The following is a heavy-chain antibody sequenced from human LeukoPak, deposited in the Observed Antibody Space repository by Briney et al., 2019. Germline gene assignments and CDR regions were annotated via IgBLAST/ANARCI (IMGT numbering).Heavy chain of an antibody. Sequence: GGSLRLSCAASGFTFSSYAMHWVRQAPGKGLEWVAVISYDGSNKYYADSVKGRFTISRDNSKSTVYLQMNSLRVEDTATYYCAKIPSADFYYYYIDVWGKGTTVTVSS. V-gene: IGHV3-30*04. CDR3: AKIPSADFYYYYIDV. CDR1: GFTFSSYA. CDR2: ISYDGSNK. D-gene: IGHD2-2*01. J-gene: IGHJ6*03.